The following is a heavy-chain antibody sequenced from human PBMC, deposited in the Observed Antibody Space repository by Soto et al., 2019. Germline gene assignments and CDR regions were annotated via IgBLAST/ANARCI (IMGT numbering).Heavy chain of an antibody. CDR3: ARSRGGDGYNHLDY. CDR1: GFPFSSYA. V-gene: IGHV3-30-3*01. Sequence: QVQLVDSGGGVVQPGRSLRLSCAASGFPFSSYAIHWVRQAPGKGLEWVAFISYDGSNTYYADSVRGRFSVSRDNSNNTLDLQMNSLRAEDTAVYYCARSRGGDGYNHLDYWGQGTLVTVSS. CDR2: ISYDGSNT. D-gene: IGHD2-21*01. J-gene: IGHJ4*02.